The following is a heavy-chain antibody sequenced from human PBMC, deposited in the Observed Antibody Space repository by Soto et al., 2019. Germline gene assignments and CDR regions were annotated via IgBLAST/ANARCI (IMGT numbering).Heavy chain of an antibody. J-gene: IGHJ5*02. CDR3: ARDQEGGGWYPYRFDP. Sequence: GASVKVSCKASGYTFTSYGISWVRQAPGQGLEWMGWISAYNGNTNYAQKLQGRVTMTTDTSTSTAYMELRSLRSDDTAVYYCARDQEGGGWYPYRFDPWGQGTLVTVSS. V-gene: IGHV1-18*01. D-gene: IGHD6-19*01. CDR2: ISAYNGNT. CDR1: GYTFTSYG.